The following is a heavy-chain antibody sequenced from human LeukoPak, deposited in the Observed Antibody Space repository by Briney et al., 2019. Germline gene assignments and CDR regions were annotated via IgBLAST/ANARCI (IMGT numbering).Heavy chain of an antibody. Sequence: SVKVSCKASGGTFSSYAISWVRQAPGQGLEWMGGIIPIFGTANYAQKFQGRVTITADESTSTAYMELSSLRSEDTAVYYCARERGERVGAENFDYGGQGTLSPSPQ. CDR2: IIPIFGTA. CDR3: ARERGERVGAENFDY. D-gene: IGHD1-26*01. V-gene: IGHV1-69*01. J-gene: IGHJ4*02. CDR1: GGTFSSYA.